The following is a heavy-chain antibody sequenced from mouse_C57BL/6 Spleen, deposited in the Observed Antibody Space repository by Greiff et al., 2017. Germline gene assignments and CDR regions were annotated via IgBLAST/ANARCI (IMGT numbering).Heavy chain of an antibody. CDR2: IDPSDSYT. D-gene: IGHD1-1*02. Sequence: VQLQQPGAELVMPGASVKLSCKASGYTFTSYWMHWVKQRPGQGLEWIGEIDPSDSYTNYNQKFKGKSTLTVDKSSSTAYMQLSSLTSEDSAVYYCAGGGYDDFDYWGQGTTLTVSS. V-gene: IGHV1-69*01. J-gene: IGHJ2*01. CDR3: AGGGYDDFDY. CDR1: GYTFTSYW.